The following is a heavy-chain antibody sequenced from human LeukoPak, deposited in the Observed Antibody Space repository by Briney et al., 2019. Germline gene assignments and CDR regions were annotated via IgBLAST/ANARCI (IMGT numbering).Heavy chain of an antibody. CDR1: GFTFSSYS. V-gene: IGHV3-21*05. Sequence: KSGGSLRLSCAASGFTFSSYSMNWVRQAPGKGLEWVSYISSSSYIYYADSVKGRFTISRDNAKNSLYLQMNSLRAEDTAVYYCARGTIAARRIRGPGAFDIWGQGTMVTVSS. CDR2: ISSSSYI. CDR3: ARGTIAARRIRGPGAFDI. D-gene: IGHD6-6*01. J-gene: IGHJ3*02.